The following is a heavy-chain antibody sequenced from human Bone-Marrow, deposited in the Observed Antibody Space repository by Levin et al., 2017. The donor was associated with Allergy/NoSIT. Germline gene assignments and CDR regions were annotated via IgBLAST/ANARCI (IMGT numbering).Heavy chain of an antibody. Sequence: QAGGSLRLSCAASGFTLNTYGMHWVRQSPGRGLEWVAVISYDGNSKYYADSVKGRFTISRDTSKNTLYLEMNSLRGGDTAVYYCAKDGAVGTHCDDDCSPLGYFYYSYYGMDVWGQGTTVTVSS. CDR3: AKDGAVGTHCDDDCSPLGYFYYSYYGMDV. CDR1: GFTLNTYG. CDR2: ISYDGNSK. V-gene: IGHV3-30*18. J-gene: IGHJ6*02. D-gene: IGHD2-15*01.